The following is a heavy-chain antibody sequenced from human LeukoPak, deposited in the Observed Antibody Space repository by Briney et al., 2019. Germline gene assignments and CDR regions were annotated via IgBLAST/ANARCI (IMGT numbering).Heavy chain of an antibody. V-gene: IGHV4-39*02. J-gene: IGHJ4*02. CDR3: ARRKYDFWSGYYDLDY. CDR2: IYYSGST. CDR1: GGSISSSIYY. Sequence: SETLSLTCTVSGGSISSSIYYWGWIRQPPGKGLEWIGSIYYSGSTYYNPFFKSRVTMSVDTSKNHFSLKLSSVTAADTAVYYCARRKYDFWSGYYDLDYWGQGTLVTVSS. D-gene: IGHD3-3*01.